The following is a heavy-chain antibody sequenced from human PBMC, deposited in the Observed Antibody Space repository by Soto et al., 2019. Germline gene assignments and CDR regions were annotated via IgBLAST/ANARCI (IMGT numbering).Heavy chain of an antibody. V-gene: IGHV1-3*01. CDR3: ARPEDSSGWFRLHY. Sequence: RASVKVSCKASGYTFTSYAMHWVRQAPGQRLEWMGWINAGNGNTKYSQKFRVTITRDTSASTAYMELSSLRSEDTAVYYCARPEDSSGWFRLHYWGQGTLVTVSS. D-gene: IGHD6-19*01. CDR1: GYTFTSYA. J-gene: IGHJ4*02. CDR2: INAGNGNT.